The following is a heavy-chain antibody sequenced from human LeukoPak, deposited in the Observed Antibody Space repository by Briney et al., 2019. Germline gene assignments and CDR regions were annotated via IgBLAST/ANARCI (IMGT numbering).Heavy chain of an antibody. CDR1: GGSISSSSYY. V-gene: IGHV4-39*07. CDR3: ARVRSGINWFDP. J-gene: IGHJ5*02. Sequence: ASETLSLTCTVSGGSISSSSYYWGWIRQPPGKGLEWIGSIYYSGSTYYNPSLKSRVTMSVDTSKNQFSLKLSSVTAADTAVYYCARVRSGINWFDPWGQGTLVTVSS. CDR2: IYYSGST. D-gene: IGHD2-15*01.